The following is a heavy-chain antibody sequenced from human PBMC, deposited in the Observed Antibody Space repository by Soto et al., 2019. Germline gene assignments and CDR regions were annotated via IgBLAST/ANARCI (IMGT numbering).Heavy chain of an antibody. Sequence: EVQLVESGGGLVQPGGSLRLSCAASGITVSSNYMSWVRQAPVKGLEWVSVIYSGDNTYYTGSVKGRFTISRDNAQNTLYLQMNTLRAEDTAVYYFARELRLATYYFLAFDIWGQATMVTVSS. CDR1: GITVSSNY. CDR2: IYSGDNT. V-gene: IGHV3-66*01. J-gene: IGHJ3*02. D-gene: IGHD3-22*01. CDR3: ARELRLATYYFLAFDI.